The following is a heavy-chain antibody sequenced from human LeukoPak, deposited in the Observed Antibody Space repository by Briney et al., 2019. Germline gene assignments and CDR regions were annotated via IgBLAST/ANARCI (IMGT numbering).Heavy chain of an antibody. D-gene: IGHD3-10*01. J-gene: IGHJ4*02. CDR2: XXKDGSEK. CDR3: ARDFPDYYGSGSTQNDY. V-gene: IGHV3-7*03. Sequence: VRSLRLSCAASGFTFSSYWMSWVLQAPGKGXXXXXXXXKDGSEKYYVDSVKGRFTISRDNAKNSLYLQMNSLRAEDTAVYYCARDFPDYYGSGSTQNDYWGQGTLVTVSS. CDR1: GFTFSSYW.